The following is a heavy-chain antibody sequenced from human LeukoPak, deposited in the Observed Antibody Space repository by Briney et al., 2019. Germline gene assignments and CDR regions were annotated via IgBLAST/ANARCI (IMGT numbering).Heavy chain of an antibody. Sequence: ASVKVSCKASGGTFSSYAISWVRQAPGQGLEWMRGIIPIFGTANYAQKFQGRVTITADESTSTAYMELSSLRSEDTAVYYCARAGVGATTPLYYYYMDVWGKGTTVTVSS. D-gene: IGHD1-26*01. CDR1: GGTFSSYA. V-gene: IGHV1-69*13. CDR3: ARAGVGATTPLYYYYMDV. CDR2: IIPIFGTA. J-gene: IGHJ6*03.